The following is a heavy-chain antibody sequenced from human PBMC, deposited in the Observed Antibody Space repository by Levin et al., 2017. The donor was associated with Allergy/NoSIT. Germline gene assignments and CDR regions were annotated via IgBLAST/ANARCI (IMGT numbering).Heavy chain of an antibody. CDR1: GGSLSDHY. CDR2: INQIRNT. J-gene: IGHJ6*02. V-gene: IGHV4-34*01. Sequence: SETLSLTCGVHGGSLSDHYWGWVRQPPGKGLEWVAEINQIRNTHGNPSLKSRVTMSVDTSQNQFSLRLSSVTAADTAVYYCARRRDSSNWTNYGLDVWGQGTAVTVSS. CDR3: ARRRDSSNWTNYGLDV. D-gene: IGHD5-24*01.